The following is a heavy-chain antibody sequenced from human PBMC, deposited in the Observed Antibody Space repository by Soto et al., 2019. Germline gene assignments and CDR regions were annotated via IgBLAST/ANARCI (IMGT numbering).Heavy chain of an antibody. CDR3: ARAVGYCSGGSCHGLDY. J-gene: IGHJ4*02. CDR1: GGSLSSSNW. D-gene: IGHD2-15*01. Sequence: QVQLQESGPGLVRPSGTLALTCAGSGGSLSSSNWWNWVRQPPGKGLEWIGEIYHSGATNYNPSLNSRVTISVDESKNQFALKLSSVTAAGTAVYYCARAVGYCSGGSCHGLDYWGQGTLVTVSS. V-gene: IGHV4-4*02. CDR2: IYHSGAT.